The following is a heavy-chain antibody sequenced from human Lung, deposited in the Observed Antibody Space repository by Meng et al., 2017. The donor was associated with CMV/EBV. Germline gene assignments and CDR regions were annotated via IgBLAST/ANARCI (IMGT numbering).Heavy chain of an antibody. CDR2: MNPNSGNT. CDR1: GYTFTSYD. D-gene: IGHD2-15*01. J-gene: IGHJ5*02. V-gene: IGHV1-8*01. CDR3: ARGYCSGGSCPVFDP. Sequence: VAGVKKPGASVKVFFNASGYTFTSYDINWVRQATGKGLEWMGWMNPNSGNTGYAQKFQGRVTMTRNTSISTAYMELSSLRSEDTAVYYCARGYCSGGSCPVFDPWGQGTLVTVSS.